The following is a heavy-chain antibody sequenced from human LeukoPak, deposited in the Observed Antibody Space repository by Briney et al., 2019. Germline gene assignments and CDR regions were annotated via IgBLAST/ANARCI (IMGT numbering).Heavy chain of an antibody. CDR1: GFTFDDNA. D-gene: IGHD4-23*01. Sequence: GGSLRLSCAASGFTFDDNAMQWVRQAPGKGLEWVSGISWNSGTTGYADSVKGRFTISRDNAKNSLHLQMNSLRDEDTALYYCAKDIGGTLSEASDIWGQGTMVTVSS. CDR2: ISWNSGTT. CDR3: AKDIGGTLSEASDI. J-gene: IGHJ3*02. V-gene: IGHV3-9*01.